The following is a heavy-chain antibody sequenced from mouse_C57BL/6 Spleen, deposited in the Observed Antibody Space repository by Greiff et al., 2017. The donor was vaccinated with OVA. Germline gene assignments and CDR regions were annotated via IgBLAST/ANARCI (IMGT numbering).Heavy chain of an antibody. V-gene: IGHV1-82*01. D-gene: IGHD2-4*01. CDR3: AIRHDYDDAMDY. J-gene: IGHJ4*01. CDR1: GYAFSSSW. Sequence: QVQLQQSGPELVKPGASVKISCKASGYAFSSSWMHWVKQRPGKGLEWIGRIYPGDGDTNYNGKFKGKATLTADKSSSTAYMQLSSLTSEDSAVYFCAIRHDYDDAMDYWGQGTSVTVSS. CDR2: IYPGDGDT.